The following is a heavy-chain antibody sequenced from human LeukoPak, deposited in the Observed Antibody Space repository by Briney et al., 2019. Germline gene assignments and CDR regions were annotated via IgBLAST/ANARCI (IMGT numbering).Heavy chain of an antibody. D-gene: IGHD1-1*01. V-gene: IGHV1-8*02. J-gene: IGHJ6*03. CDR3: ARAVRVRRYPNYYYYYMDV. CDR1: GYTFTSYD. CDR2: MNPNSGNT. Sequence: ASVKVYCKASGYTFTSYDINWVRQANGQGLEWMECMNPNSGNTGYAQKFQGRVTMTRNTSISTAYMELSSLRSEDTAVYYCARAVRVRRYPNYYYYYMDVWGKGTTVTVSS.